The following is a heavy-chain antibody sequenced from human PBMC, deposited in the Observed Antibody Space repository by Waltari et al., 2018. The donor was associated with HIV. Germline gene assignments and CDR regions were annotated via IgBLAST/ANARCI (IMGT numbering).Heavy chain of an antibody. Sequence: QVQLQQWGAGLLKPSETLSLTCAVYGGSFSGYYWSWIRQPPGKGLEWIGEINHSGSTNYNPSLKSRVTISVDTSKNQFSLKLSSVTAADTAVYYCARYGGNTPFYYYYYMDVWGKGTTVTVSS. CDR3: ARYGGNTPFYYYYYMDV. CDR2: INHSGST. J-gene: IGHJ6*03. V-gene: IGHV4-34*01. CDR1: GGSFSGYY. D-gene: IGHD2-15*01.